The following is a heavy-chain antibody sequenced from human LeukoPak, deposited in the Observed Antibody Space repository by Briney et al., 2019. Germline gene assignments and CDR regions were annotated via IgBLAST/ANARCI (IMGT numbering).Heavy chain of an antibody. CDR3: ASHSGGYAY. CDR2: IYYSGGT. D-gene: IGHD5-12*01. V-gene: IGHV4-30-4*07. Sequence: SETLSLTCAVSGGSISSGVYSWRWIRQPPGKGLEWIGYIYYSGGTYYNPSLKSRVTISVDTSKNQFSLKLTSVTAADTAVYYCASHSGGYAYWGQGTLVTVSS. J-gene: IGHJ4*02. CDR1: GGSISSGVYS.